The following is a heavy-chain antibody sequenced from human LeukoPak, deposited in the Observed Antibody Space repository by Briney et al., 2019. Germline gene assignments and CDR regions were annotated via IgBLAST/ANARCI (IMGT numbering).Heavy chain of an antibody. CDR1: GLTFSSYE. D-gene: IGHD2/OR15-2a*01. V-gene: IGHV3-48*03. J-gene: IGHJ6*02. CDR3: ARIGTTTRPPAGLDV. CDR2: IASGGSDNR. Sequence: GGSLTLSFAASGLTFSSYERNGVRQATGKGGDWVAYIASGGSDNRFYSESVKGRFTISRDNAKNSLYLHMNSLRAEDTGVYYCARIGTTTRPPAGLDVWGQGTTVTVSS.